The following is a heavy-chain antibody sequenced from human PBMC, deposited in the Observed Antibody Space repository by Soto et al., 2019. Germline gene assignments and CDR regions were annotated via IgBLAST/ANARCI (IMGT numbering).Heavy chain of an antibody. J-gene: IGHJ4*02. CDR3: ARGEGIAARSDY. CDR2: ISSSSSYI. V-gene: IGHV3-21*01. CDR1: GFTFSSYS. Sequence: LRLSCAASGFTFSSYSVNWVRQAPGKGLEWVSSISSSSSYIYYADSVKGRFTISRDNAKNSLYLQMNSLRAEDTAVYYCARGEGIAARSDYWGQGTLVTVS. D-gene: IGHD6-6*01.